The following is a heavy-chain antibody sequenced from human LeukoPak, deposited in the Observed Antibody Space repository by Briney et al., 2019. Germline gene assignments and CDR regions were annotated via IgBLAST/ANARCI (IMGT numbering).Heavy chain of an antibody. V-gene: IGHV3-7*01. J-gene: IGHJ4*02. CDR1: EFTFSSYW. CDR2: IKQDGSEK. D-gene: IGHD3-22*01. Sequence: GGSLRLSCAASEFTFSSYWMSWVRQAPGKGLEWVANIKQDGSEKYYVDSVKGRFTISRDNAKNSLYLQMNSLRAEDTAVYYCASNHYYDSSGILDYWGQGTLVTVSS. CDR3: ASNHYYDSSGILDY.